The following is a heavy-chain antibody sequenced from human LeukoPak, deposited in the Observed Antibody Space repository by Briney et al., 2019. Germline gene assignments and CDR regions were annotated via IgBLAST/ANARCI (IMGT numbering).Heavy chain of an antibody. Sequence: PGKSLRLSCAASGFTFSSYAMSWVRQAPGKGLEWVSAISGSGGSTYYADSVKGRFTISRDNSKNTLYLQMNSLRAEDTAVYYCAKDLASQLGRGFYYYYGMDVWGQGTTVTVS. CDR3: AKDLASQLGRGFYYYYGMDV. V-gene: IGHV3-23*01. CDR1: GFTFSSYA. D-gene: IGHD6-6*01. CDR2: ISGSGGST. J-gene: IGHJ6*02.